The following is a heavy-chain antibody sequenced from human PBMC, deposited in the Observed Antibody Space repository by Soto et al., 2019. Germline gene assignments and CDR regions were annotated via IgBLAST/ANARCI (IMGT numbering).Heavy chain of an antibody. CDR1: GFTFSSYA. Sequence: GWSLRLSCAASGFTFSSYAMSLVRQAPGKGLEWVSSISGSGGSTYYADSVKGRFTISRDNSKNTLYLQMNSLRAEDTAVYYCAKGSYDYYDSSGPHYFDYWGEGTLVTVSS. D-gene: IGHD3-22*01. CDR2: ISGSGGST. J-gene: IGHJ4*02. V-gene: IGHV3-23*01. CDR3: AKGSYDYYDSSGPHYFDY.